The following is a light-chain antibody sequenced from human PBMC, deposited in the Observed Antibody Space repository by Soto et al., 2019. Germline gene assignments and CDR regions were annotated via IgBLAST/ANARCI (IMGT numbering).Light chain of an antibody. J-gene: IGKJ1*01. CDR2: GAS. V-gene: IGKV3-15*01. CDR3: QQSNNWTQT. Sequence: EIVLTQSPGTLSLSPGERATLSCRASQSVSSNLAWYQQKPGQAPRLLIYGASTRATGIPARFSGSGSGTEFTLTISSLQSEDFAVYSCQQSNNWTQTFGQGNKV. CDR1: QSVSSN.